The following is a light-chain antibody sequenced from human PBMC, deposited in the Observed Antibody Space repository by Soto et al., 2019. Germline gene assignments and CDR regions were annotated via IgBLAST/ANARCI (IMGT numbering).Light chain of an antibody. CDR1: QDISVD. CDR2: SAS. Sequence: EIQMTQSPSSLSASVGDRVTITCLARQDISVDSAGYQQKPGKVPKLLIYSASTLQSGDPSRFSASVSGAEFTLTIRSVRLEDVATYYCQKFNTAPLPFGRGTRLEIK. V-gene: IGKV1-27*01. CDR3: QKFNTAPLP. J-gene: IGKJ5*01.